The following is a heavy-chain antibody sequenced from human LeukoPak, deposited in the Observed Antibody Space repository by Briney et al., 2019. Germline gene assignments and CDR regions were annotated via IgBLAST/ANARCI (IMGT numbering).Heavy chain of an antibody. V-gene: IGHV3-23*01. CDR3: AKSMWELRSECY. J-gene: IGHJ4*02. D-gene: IGHD1-26*01. CDR2: ISGSGGST. Sequence: GGSLRLSCAASGFTFSSYSMNWVRQAPGKGLEWVSAISGSGGSTYYADSVKGRFTISRDNSKNTLYLQMNSLRAEDTAVYYCAKSMWELRSECYWGQGTLVTVSS. CDR1: GFTFSSYS.